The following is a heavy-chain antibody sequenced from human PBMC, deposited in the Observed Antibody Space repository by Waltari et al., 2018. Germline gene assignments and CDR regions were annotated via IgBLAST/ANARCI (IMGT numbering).Heavy chain of an antibody. Sequence: QVQLPQSGRGLVTPSQTLSLTCAISGDSVSSNSAAWDWIRQSPSRGLEWLGRTYYRSKWYSHYAESVKSRMTINADTSKNEFSLQLTSVSPEDTGLYFCARTTITVFGVVVGALDNWGPGTLVTVSS. D-gene: IGHD3-3*01. V-gene: IGHV6-1*01. CDR3: ARTTITVFGVVVGALDN. CDR1: GDSVSSNSAA. J-gene: IGHJ4*02. CDR2: TYYRSKWYS.